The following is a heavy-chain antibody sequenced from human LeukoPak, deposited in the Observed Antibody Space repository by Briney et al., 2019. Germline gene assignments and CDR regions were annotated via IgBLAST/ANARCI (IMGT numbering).Heavy chain of an antibody. Sequence: SSETLSLTCTVSGGSISSYYWSWIRQPPGKGLEWIGYIYYSGSTNYNPSLKSRVTISVDTSKNQFSLKLSSVTAADTAVYYCAKVKSYYVTSTPYYFDYWGQGTLVTVSS. D-gene: IGHD1-26*01. CDR1: GGSISSYY. V-gene: IGHV4-59*08. CDR2: IYYSGST. CDR3: AKVKSYYVTSTPYYFDY. J-gene: IGHJ4*02.